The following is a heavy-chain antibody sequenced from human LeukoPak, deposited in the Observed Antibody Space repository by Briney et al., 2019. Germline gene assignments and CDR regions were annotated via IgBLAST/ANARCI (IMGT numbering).Heavy chain of an antibody. CDR1: GFTFSTYV. J-gene: IGHJ4*02. D-gene: IGHD3-22*01. Sequence: GGALLLSCGASGFTFSTYVVKWVRPAPGEGLEWVSTISGSGDSTYYADSVKGRFTISRDNSKDTLYLQMSSVRVHDTAVYYCARDRGRYYDSRGFYWGYYFDSWGQGILGTVST. CDR3: ARDRGRYYDSRGFYWGYYFDS. CDR2: ISGSGDST. V-gene: IGHV3-23*01.